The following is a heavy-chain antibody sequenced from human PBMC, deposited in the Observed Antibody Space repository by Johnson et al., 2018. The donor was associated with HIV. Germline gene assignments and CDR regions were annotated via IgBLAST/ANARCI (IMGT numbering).Heavy chain of an antibody. V-gene: IGHV3-66*01. D-gene: IGHD5-24*01. CDR3: ARACRDGYTCDVYDI. CDR2: LFSGGTT. Sequence: VQLVESGGGLVQPGGSLRLSCAASGFTVSSNYMSWVRQAPGKGLEWVSVLFSGGTTYYADSVKGRFTISRDNSKNTLYLQMNSLRVEDTAIYYCARACRDGYTCDVYDIWGQGTLVTVSS. CDR1: GFTVSSNY. J-gene: IGHJ3*02.